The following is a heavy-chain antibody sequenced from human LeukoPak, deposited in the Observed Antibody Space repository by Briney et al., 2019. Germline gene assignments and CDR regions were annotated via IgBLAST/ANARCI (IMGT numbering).Heavy chain of an antibody. CDR2: ISHDGSKK. CDR3: AKDPHSSTWYYFEF. V-gene: IGHV3-30*18. J-gene: IGHJ4*02. D-gene: IGHD6-13*01. Sequence: PWRSVRLSCAASGFTLSYYGMHWVRQAPGKGLEWVAVISHDGSKKLYADSVKGRFTVSRDNSKNTLYLQMNSLRTEDTAIYYCAKDPHSSTWYYFEFWGQGTLVTVSS. CDR1: GFTLSYYG.